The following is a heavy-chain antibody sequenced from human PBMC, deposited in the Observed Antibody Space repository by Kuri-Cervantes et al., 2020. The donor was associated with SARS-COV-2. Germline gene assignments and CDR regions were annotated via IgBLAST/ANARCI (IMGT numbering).Heavy chain of an antibody. V-gene: IGHV3-15*01. CDR3: TRTLYYYDSSGYYRNEDY. CDR2: IKSKAYGGTT. Sequence: ETLSLTCAASGFTFNNAWMSWVRQAPGKGLEWVGRIKSKAYGGTTEYAASVKGRFTISRDDSKSIAYLQMNSLKTEDTAVYYCTRTLYYYDSSGYYRNEDYWGQGNLVTVSS. J-gene: IGHJ4*02. D-gene: IGHD3-22*01. CDR1: GFTFNNAW.